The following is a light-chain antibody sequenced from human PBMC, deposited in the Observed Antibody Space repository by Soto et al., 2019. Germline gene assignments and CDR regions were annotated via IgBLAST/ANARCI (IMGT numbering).Light chain of an antibody. V-gene: IGKV1-5*03. CDR2: EAS. CDR3: QQYDNVPFT. Sequence: DIQMTQSPSALSASVGDRVTITCRASQSFGRWLAWFQQKPGKAPKLLIYEASNLESGVPSRFSGSASGTEFTLTISSLQPGDIATYFCQQYDNVPFTFGGGTKVEVK. CDR1: QSFGRW. J-gene: IGKJ4*01.